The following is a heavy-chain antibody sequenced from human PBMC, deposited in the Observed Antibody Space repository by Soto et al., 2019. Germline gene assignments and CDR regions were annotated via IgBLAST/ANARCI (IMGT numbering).Heavy chain of an antibody. CDR3: ARTSDCSSTSCYPDRAFDY. J-gene: IGHJ4*02. CDR1: GFTFSSYA. D-gene: IGHD2-2*01. Sequence: PGGSLRLSCAASGFTFSSYAMSWVRQAPGKGLEWVSNINQDESEKCYVDSVRGRFTISRDNAKNSLYLQMNTVRAEDTAVYYCARTSDCSSTSCYPDRAFDYWGQGTVVTVSS. CDR2: INQDESEK. V-gene: IGHV3-7*01.